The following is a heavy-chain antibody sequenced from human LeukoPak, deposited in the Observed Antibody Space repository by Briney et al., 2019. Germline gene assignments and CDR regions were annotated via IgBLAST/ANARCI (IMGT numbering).Heavy chain of an antibody. D-gene: IGHD6-19*01. V-gene: IGHV4-61*02. CDR2: IYTSGST. CDR3: ARDLNAAVAGTPVPFPYGMDV. Sequence: SQTLSLTCTVSGGSISSGSYYWSWIRHPAGKGLEWIGRIYTSGSTNYNPSLKSRVTISVDTSKNQFSLKLSSVTAADTAVYYCARDLNAAVAGTPVPFPYGMDVWGQGTTVTVSS. CDR1: GGSISSGSYY. J-gene: IGHJ6*02.